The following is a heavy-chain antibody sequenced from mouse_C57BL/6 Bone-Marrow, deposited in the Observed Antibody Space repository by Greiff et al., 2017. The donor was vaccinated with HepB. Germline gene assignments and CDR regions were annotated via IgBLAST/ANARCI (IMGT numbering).Heavy chain of an antibody. D-gene: IGHD1-1*01. CDR2: IYPGDGDT. V-gene: IGHV1-82*01. J-gene: IGHJ1*03. CDR3: ARYYYGSSDWYFDV. Sequence: QVQLKESGPELVKPGASVKISCKASGYAFSSSWMNWVKQRPGKGLEWIGRIYPGDGDTNYNGKFKGKATLTADKSSSTAYMQLSSLTSVDSAIYSCARYYYGSSDWYFDVWGTGTTVTVSS. CDR1: GYAFSSSW.